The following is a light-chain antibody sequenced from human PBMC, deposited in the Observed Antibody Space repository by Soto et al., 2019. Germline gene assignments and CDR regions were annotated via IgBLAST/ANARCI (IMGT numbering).Light chain of an antibody. J-gene: IGKJ4*01. CDR2: RTS. Sequence: EIVITQSPATLSVAPGEIATLSCRASQSISSNLAWYQQKPGQAPRLLMFRTSSRATGFPARFSGSGSGTEFNLTISSLQYEDFGAYYCQQYNNWPRATFGGGTKVDIK. CDR3: QQYNNWPRAT. CDR1: QSISSN. V-gene: IGKV3-15*01.